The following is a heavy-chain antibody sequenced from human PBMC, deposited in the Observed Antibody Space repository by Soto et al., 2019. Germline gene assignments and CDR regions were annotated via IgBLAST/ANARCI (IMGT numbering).Heavy chain of an antibody. CDR1: GFTFSSYA. D-gene: IGHD3-10*01. V-gene: IGHV3-23*01. J-gene: IGHJ4*02. Sequence: DVQLLESGGGLVQPEGSLRLSCAASGFTFSSYAMGWVRQGPGKGLEWVAVVSIGGSTHYADSVRGRFTISRDNSKNTLSLQMNSPTAEDTAVYFCSKRRGAGWHFDYWGQGALVTVSS. CDR3: SKRRGAGWHFDY. CDR2: VSIGGST.